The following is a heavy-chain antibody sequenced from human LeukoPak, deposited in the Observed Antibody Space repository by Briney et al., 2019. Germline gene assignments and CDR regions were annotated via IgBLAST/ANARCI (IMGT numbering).Heavy chain of an antibody. CDR2: IWYDGSNK. J-gene: IGHJ4*02. D-gene: IGHD3-22*01. V-gene: IGHV3-33*08. CDR3: ARKGHSSGSKLIDY. Sequence: GGSLRLSCAAPGFTFSSYGMHWVRQAPGKGLEWVAVIWYDGSNKYYADSVKGRFTISRDNSKNTLYLQMNSLRAEDTAVYYCARKGHSSGSKLIDYWGQGTLVTVSS. CDR1: GFTFSSYG.